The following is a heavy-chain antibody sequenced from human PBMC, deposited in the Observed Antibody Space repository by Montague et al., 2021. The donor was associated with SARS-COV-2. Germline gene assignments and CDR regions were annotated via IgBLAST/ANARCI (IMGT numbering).Heavy chain of an antibody. CDR1: GGPVSSSSYY. Sequence: SETLSLTCTVSGGPVSSSSYYWGWIRQPPGKGLEWIGSIYYGGSTYYNPSLKSRVTISVDTSKNQFSLKLSSVTAADTAVYYCARVGRQQLVRLSGMDVWGQGTTVTVSS. CDR2: IYYGGST. V-gene: IGHV4-39*07. CDR3: ARVGRQQLVRLSGMDV. J-gene: IGHJ6*02. D-gene: IGHD6-13*01.